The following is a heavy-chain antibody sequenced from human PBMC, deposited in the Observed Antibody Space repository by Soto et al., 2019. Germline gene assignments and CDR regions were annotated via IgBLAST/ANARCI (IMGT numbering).Heavy chain of an antibody. Sequence: QVQLVESGGGVVQPGRSLRVSCAASGFTFSIYAMNWVRQAPGTGLEWVAVISYDGTKTYYADSVKGRFTISRDNSKNTMYLQMNSLRDKDTAVYYCAKDRGPRRQWLIYPFDYWGQGTLVTVSP. CDR2: ISYDGTKT. CDR1: GFTFSIYA. CDR3: AKDRGPRRQWLIYPFDY. V-gene: IGHV3-30*18. J-gene: IGHJ4*02. D-gene: IGHD6-19*01.